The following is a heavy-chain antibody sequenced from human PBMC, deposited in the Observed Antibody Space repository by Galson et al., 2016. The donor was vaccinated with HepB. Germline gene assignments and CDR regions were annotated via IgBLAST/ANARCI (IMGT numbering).Heavy chain of an antibody. CDR3: AKGTTLQVHFGCFDH. CDR2: ISGSGGST. Sequence: SLRLSCAASGFTFINYAMTWVRQAPGKGLEWVSSISGSGGSTYYADSVKGRFTISRDNSRNTLYLQMNSLRVEDTAVYYCAKGTTLQVHFGCFDHWGQGTLVTVSS. D-gene: IGHD1/OR15-1a*01. J-gene: IGHJ4*02. CDR1: GFTFINYA. V-gene: IGHV3-23*01.